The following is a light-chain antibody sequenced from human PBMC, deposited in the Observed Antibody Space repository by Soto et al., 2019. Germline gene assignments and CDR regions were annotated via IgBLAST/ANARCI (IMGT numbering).Light chain of an antibody. J-gene: IGKJ1*01. CDR1: QSVRRY. V-gene: IGKV3-20*01. Sequence: EIVLTQSPGTLSLSPGETLSLSCRSSQSVRRYLAWYQHKPGQAPRLLIYDASNRATGIPDRFSGSGSGTDFTLTITRLEPEDFAVYYCQQYDSSPRTFGQGTKVKIK. CDR3: QQYDSSPRT. CDR2: DAS.